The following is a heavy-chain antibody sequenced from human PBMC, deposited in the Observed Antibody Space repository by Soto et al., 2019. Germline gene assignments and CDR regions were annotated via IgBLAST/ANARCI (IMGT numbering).Heavy chain of an antibody. Sequence: GASANVSCKESGYTYASCASTWVRQATGQGLEWMGWMNPNSGNTGYAQKFQGRVTMTRNTSISTAYMELSSLRSEDTAVYYCASGLAVLDAFDIWGQGTMVTVSS. V-gene: IGHV1-8*01. CDR2: MNPNSGNT. CDR3: ASGLAVLDAFDI. CDR1: GYTYASCA. J-gene: IGHJ3*02.